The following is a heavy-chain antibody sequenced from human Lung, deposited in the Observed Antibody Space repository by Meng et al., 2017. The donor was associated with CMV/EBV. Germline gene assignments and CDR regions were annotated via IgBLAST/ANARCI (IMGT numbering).Heavy chain of an antibody. CDR2: INSYGGGT. Sequence: XVKVSCXASVHSFIDYDIHWVRRAPGQGLEWMGRINSYGGGTNYAQQFRGRVTMTRDTSTDTAYMELSRLTSDDTAVYYCARDGSLNGPNYYYYNGVDVWGLGTTVTVSS. CDR3: ARDGSLNGPNYYYYNGVDV. V-gene: IGHV1-2*06. D-gene: IGHD2-2*03. CDR1: VHSFIDYD. J-gene: IGHJ6*02.